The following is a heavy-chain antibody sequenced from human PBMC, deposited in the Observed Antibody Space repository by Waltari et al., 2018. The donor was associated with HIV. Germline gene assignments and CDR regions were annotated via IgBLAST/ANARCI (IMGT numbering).Heavy chain of an antibody. Sequence: GFSLSTSGVGVGWIRQPPGKALEWLALIYWNDDKRYSPSLKSRLTITKDTSKNQVVLTMTNMDPVDTATYYCAHRPQQWREIGYFDYWGQGTLVTVSS. D-gene: IGHD6-19*01. V-gene: IGHV2-5*01. CDR2: IYWNDDK. CDR3: AHRPQQWREIGYFDY. J-gene: IGHJ4*02. CDR1: GFSLSTSGVG.